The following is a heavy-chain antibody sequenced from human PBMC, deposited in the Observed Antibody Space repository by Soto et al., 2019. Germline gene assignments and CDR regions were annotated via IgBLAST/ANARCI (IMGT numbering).Heavy chain of an antibody. CDR3: ARIGSSGAYYYYGMDV. CDR1: GGTFSSYA. V-gene: IGHV1-69*13. CDR2: IIPIFGTA. D-gene: IGHD3-22*01. Sequence: ASVKVSCKASGGTFSSYAISWVRQAPGQGLEWMGGIIPIFGTANYAQKFQGRVTITADESTSTAYMELSSLRSEDTAVYYCARIGSSGAYYYYGMDVWGQGTTVTVSS. J-gene: IGHJ6*02.